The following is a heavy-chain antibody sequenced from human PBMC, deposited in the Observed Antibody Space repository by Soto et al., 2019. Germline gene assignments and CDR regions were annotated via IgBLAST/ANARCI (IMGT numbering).Heavy chain of an antibody. J-gene: IGHJ6*02. CDR2: IKQDGSEK. V-gene: IGHV3-7*01. CDR1: GFTFSIYW. CDR3: ARDKGRVRGVITNYYYYYGMDV. D-gene: IGHD3-10*01. Sequence: EVQLVESGGGLVQPGGSLRLSCAASGFTFSIYWMSWVRQAPGKGLEWVANIKQDGSEKYYVDSVKGRFTISRDNAKNSLYLQMNSLRAEDTAVYYCARDKGRVRGVITNYYYYYGMDVWGQGTTVTVSS.